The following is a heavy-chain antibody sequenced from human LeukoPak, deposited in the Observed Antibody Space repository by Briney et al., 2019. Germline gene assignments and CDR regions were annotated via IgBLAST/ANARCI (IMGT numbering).Heavy chain of an antibody. J-gene: IGHJ3*02. V-gene: IGHV4-34*01. D-gene: IGHD3-9*01. CDR2: INHSGST. CDR1: GGSFSGYY. Sequence: SETLSLTCADYGGSFSGYYWSWIRQPPGKGLEWIGEINHSGSTNYNPSLKSRVTISVDTSKNQFSLKLSSVTAADTAVYYCVTVSVLRYFDWLGYAFDIWGQGTMVTVSS. CDR3: VTVSVLRYFDWLGYAFDI.